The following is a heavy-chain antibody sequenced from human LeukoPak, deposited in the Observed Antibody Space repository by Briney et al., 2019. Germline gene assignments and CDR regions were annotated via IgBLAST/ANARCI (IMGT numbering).Heavy chain of an antibody. CDR2: IYYSGST. V-gene: IGHV4-61*08. Sequence: PSETLSLTCTVSGGSISSGDYYWSWIRQPPGKGLEWIGSIYYSGSTNYNPPLKSRVTISVDTSKNQFSLKLSSVTAADTAVYYCARAPAPYDFWSGYYSSWFDPWGQGTLVTVSS. CDR3: ARAPAPYDFWSGYYSSWFDP. CDR1: GGSISSGDYY. D-gene: IGHD3-3*01. J-gene: IGHJ5*02.